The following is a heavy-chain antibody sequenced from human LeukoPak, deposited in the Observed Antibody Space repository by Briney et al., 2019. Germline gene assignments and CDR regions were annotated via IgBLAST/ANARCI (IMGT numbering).Heavy chain of an antibody. Sequence: GGSLKLSCAASGFTFSSYSMNWVRQAPGKGLEWVSSISSSSSYIYYADSVKGRFTISRDNAKNSLYLQMNSLRAEDTAVYYCARAPDFWSGYFSIRIDYWGQGTLVTVSS. D-gene: IGHD3-3*01. CDR2: ISSSSSYI. J-gene: IGHJ4*02. V-gene: IGHV3-21*01. CDR1: GFTFSSYS. CDR3: ARAPDFWSGYFSIRIDY.